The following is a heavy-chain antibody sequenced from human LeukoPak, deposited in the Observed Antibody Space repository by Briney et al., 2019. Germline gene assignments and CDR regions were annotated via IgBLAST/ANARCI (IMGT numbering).Heavy chain of an antibody. CDR2: ISSSSINI. D-gene: IGHD1-1*01. J-gene: IGHJ4*02. CDR3: ARDSIQLWPNAIDF. Sequence: GGSLRLSCATSGFTFSGYSMNWVRQAPGKGLEWISYISSSSINIHYGDSVKGRFTISRDNAENSLYLQMNSLRAEDTAVYYCARDSIQLWPNAIDFWGQGTLVTVSS. V-gene: IGHV3-48*01. CDR1: GFTFSGYS.